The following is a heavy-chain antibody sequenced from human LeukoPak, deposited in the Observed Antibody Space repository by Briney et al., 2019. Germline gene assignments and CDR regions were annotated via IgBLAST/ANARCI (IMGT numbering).Heavy chain of an antibody. CDR3: AKGGFYGDYGEDY. Sequence: PGGSLRLSCAASGFTFSSYAMSWVRQAPGKGPEWVSAISGSGGSTYYADSVKGRFTISRDNSKNTLYLQMNSLRAEDTAVYYCAKGGFYGDYGEDYWGQGTLVTVSS. CDR2: ISGSGGST. V-gene: IGHV3-23*01. CDR1: GFTFSSYA. J-gene: IGHJ4*02. D-gene: IGHD4-17*01.